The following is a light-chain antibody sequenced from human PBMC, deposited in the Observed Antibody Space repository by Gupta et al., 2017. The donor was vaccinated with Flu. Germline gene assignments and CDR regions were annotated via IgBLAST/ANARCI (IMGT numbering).Light chain of an antibody. CDR1: QIIRSN. CDR2: GAS. Sequence: EIVMTQSPATLSVSPGERATLSCRASQIIRSNLAWYKQKPGQAPRLLIYGASTRATGIPARFSGSGYGKEFTLTITSRQSEDFAVYHCQQYKNWPPITFGGGTKVEI. J-gene: IGKJ4*01. V-gene: IGKV3-15*01. CDR3: QQYKNWPPIT.